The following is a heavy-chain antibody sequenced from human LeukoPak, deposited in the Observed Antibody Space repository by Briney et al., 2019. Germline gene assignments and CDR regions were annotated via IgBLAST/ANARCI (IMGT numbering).Heavy chain of an antibody. J-gene: IGHJ6*03. Sequence: SETLSLTCNVSGYSIKSDYYWVWIRQPPGKALEWIGSTYHSGSTYYNPSLRSQVTISMDTSKNQFALSLKSVTAADTAVYYCARSDSKYYFYYCMDVWGKGTTVIVSS. CDR1: GYSIKSDYY. CDR3: ARSDSKYYFYYCMDV. CDR2: TYHSGST. D-gene: IGHD3-22*01. V-gene: IGHV4-38-2*02.